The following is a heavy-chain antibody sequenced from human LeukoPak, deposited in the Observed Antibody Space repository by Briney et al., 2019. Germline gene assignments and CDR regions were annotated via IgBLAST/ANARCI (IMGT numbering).Heavy chain of an antibody. V-gene: IGHV3-23*01. Sequence: QPGRSLRLSCAASGFTFSSYAMSWVRQAPGKGLEWVSAISGSGGSTYYADSVKGRFTISRDNSKNTLYLQMNSLRAEDTAVYYCAKQYPGMVAGHDAFDIWGQGTMVTVSS. J-gene: IGHJ3*02. CDR1: GFTFSSYA. CDR2: ISGSGGST. D-gene: IGHD6-19*01. CDR3: AKQYPGMVAGHDAFDI.